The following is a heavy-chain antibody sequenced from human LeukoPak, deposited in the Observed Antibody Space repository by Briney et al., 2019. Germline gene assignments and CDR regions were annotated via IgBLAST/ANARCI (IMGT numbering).Heavy chain of an antibody. CDR3: ARYGGSGWVIDN. J-gene: IGHJ4*02. Sequence: PSETLSLTCTVSGGSISSYYWTWIRQPPGKGLEWIGYIYYTGATSYNPSLKSRVTISVDTSKKQFSLKLTSVTAADTAVYYCARYGGSGWVIDNWGQGTPVTVSS. CDR2: IYYTGAT. D-gene: IGHD6-19*01. V-gene: IGHV4-59*08. CDR1: GGSISSYY.